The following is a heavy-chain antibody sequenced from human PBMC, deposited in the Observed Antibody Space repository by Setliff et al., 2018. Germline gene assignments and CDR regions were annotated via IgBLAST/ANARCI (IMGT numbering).Heavy chain of an antibody. J-gene: IGHJ4*02. CDR2: ILTTGST. Sequence: SETLSLTCGVSGASISDSYWSWIRQPPGKGLEWIGHILTTGSTNYNPSLKSRIAISADTSRDRFSLKVNSVTAADTAVYYCARSLGSGSYWNSRPFYSDYWGQGTLVTVSS. CDR3: ARSLGSGSYWNSRPFYSDY. V-gene: IGHV4-4*08. D-gene: IGHD3-10*01. CDR1: GASISDSY.